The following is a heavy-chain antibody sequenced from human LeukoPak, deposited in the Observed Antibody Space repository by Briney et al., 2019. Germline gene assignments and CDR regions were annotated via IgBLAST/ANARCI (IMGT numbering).Heavy chain of an antibody. D-gene: IGHD1-26*01. CDR1: GGSFSGYY. Sequence: PETLSLTCAVYGGSFSGYYWSWIRQPPGKGLEWIGEINHSGSTNYNPSLKSRVTISVDTSKNQFSLKLSSVTAADTAVYYCARRRGARGPFDYWGQGTLVTVSS. CDR2: INHSGST. CDR3: ARRRGARGPFDY. J-gene: IGHJ4*02. V-gene: IGHV4-34*01.